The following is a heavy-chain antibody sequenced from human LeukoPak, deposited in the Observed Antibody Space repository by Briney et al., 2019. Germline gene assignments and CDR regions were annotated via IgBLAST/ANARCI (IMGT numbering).Heavy chain of an antibody. D-gene: IGHD2-15*01. CDR3: ARGYCSGGSCYSHAFDI. Sequence: PSETLSLTCAVYGGSFSGYYWSWIRQPPGKGLEWIGSIYYSGSTYYNPSLKSRVTISVDTSKNQFSLKLSSVTAADTAVYYCARGYCSGGSCYSHAFDIWGQGTMVTVSS. CDR1: GGSFSGYY. V-gene: IGHV4-34*01. J-gene: IGHJ3*02. CDR2: IYYSGST.